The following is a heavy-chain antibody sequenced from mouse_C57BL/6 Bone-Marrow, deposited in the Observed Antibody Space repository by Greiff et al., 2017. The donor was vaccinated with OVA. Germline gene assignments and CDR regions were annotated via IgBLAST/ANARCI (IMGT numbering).Heavy chain of an antibody. CDR3: ARNPYGGSSYYDARDY. D-gene: IGHD1-1*01. CDR2: IYPRSGNT. Sequence: QVQLQQSGAELARPGASVKLSCKASGYTFTSYGISWVKQRTGQGLEWIGEIYPRSGNTYYNEQFKGKATLNADKSSSTAYMELRSLTSDDSAVYFCARNPYGGSSYYDARDYWGQGTSVTVSS. V-gene: IGHV1-81*01. CDR1: GYTFTSYG. J-gene: IGHJ4*01.